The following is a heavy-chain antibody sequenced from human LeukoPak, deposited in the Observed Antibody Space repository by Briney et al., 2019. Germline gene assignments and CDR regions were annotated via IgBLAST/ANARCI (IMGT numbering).Heavy chain of an antibody. CDR2: ISFDGSAK. V-gene: IGHV3-30-3*01. CDR3: ARRLGDHYNRYGMAV. D-gene: IGHD1-14*01. CDR1: GFTFSSYT. J-gene: IGHJ6*02. Sequence: PGGSLRLSCAASGFTFSSYTMHWVRQAPGEGLEWVAVISFDGSAKYYADSVKGRFTISRDNSKNMLYLQMNSLRAEDAAVYYCARRLGDHYNRYGMAVWGQGTTVTVSS.